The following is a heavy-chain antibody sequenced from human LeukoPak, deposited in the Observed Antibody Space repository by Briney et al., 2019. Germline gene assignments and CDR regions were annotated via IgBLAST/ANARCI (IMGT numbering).Heavy chain of an antibody. J-gene: IGHJ4*02. V-gene: IGHV3-74*01. CDR1: GFTFSNYW. D-gene: IGHD3-10*01. CDR3: TRQDSKFRGVDY. Sequence: GGSLRLSCAASGFTFSNYWMHWVRQGPRKGLVWISRINSDGGGINYADSVQGRFTISRDNAKNTLYLQMNSLKTEDTAVYYCTRQDSKFRGVDYWGQGTLVTVSS. CDR2: INSDGGGI.